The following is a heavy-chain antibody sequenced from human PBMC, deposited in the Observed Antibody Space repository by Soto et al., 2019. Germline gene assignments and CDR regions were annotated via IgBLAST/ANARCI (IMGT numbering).Heavy chain of an antibody. V-gene: IGHV4-30-4*01. CDR2: IYYSGNT. D-gene: IGHD3-16*01. Sequence: SETLSLTCTVSGGSTSSDNYWSWIRQPPGKGLEWIGHIYYSGNTDYNPSLKSRLAISIDTSKNQFSLKLSSVTAADTAVYFCARGGGESSDGLYYFDSWGQGSLVTVSS. CDR3: ARGGGESSDGLYYFDS. CDR1: GGSTSSDNY. J-gene: IGHJ4*02.